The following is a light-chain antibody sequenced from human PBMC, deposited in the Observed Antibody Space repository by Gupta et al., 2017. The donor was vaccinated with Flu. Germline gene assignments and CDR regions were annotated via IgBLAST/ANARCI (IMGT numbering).Light chain of an antibody. CDR1: QSLLHSNGYYY. V-gene: IGKV2-28*01. CDR3: LQVLHPRT. CDR2: LSS. J-gene: IGKJ1*01. Sequence: PVTPGEPASISCRSSQSLLHSNGYYYLDWYLQKPGHSPQLLMFLSSNRATGVPDRFSGSGSGTHFTLNITRVEAEDVGFYYCLQVLHPRTFGQGTKVEIK.